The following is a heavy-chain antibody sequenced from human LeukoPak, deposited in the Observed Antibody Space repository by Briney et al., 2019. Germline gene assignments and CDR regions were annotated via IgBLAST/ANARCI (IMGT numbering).Heavy chain of an antibody. Sequence: GGSLRLSCAASGFTFDDYAMHRVRQAPGKGLEWVSLISWDGGSTYYADSVKGRFTISRDNSKNSLYLQMNSLRAEDTALYYCAKDSCGGDCYLYYFDYWGQGTLVTVSS. V-gene: IGHV3-43D*03. CDR2: ISWDGGST. J-gene: IGHJ4*02. CDR3: AKDSCGGDCYLYYFDY. CDR1: GFTFDDYA. D-gene: IGHD2-21*01.